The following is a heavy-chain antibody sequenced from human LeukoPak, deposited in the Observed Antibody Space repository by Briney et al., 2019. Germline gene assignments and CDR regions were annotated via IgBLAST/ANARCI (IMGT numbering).Heavy chain of an antibody. CDR3: AKVLQLWSRGYYFDY. CDR2: ISGSGGST. J-gene: IGHJ4*02. V-gene: IGHV3-23*01. CDR1: GFTFSSYA. D-gene: IGHD5-18*01. Sequence: GGSLRLSCAASGFTFSSYAMSWVRQAPGKGLGWVSAISGSGGSTYYADSVKGRFTISRDNSKNTLYLQMNSLRAEDTAVYYCAKVLQLWSRGYYFDYWGQGTLVTVSS.